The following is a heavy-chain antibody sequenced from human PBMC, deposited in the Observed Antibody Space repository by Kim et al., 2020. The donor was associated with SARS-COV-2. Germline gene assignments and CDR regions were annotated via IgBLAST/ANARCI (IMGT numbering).Heavy chain of an antibody. D-gene: IGHD5-18*01. CDR3: ARDRGGYSYGSSGMDV. V-gene: IGHV3-30*07. Sequence: SVKSRCTVSGDNSKNAVYLQMNSLRAEDTAMYYCARDRGGYSYGSSGMDVWGQGTTVTVSS. J-gene: IGHJ6*02.